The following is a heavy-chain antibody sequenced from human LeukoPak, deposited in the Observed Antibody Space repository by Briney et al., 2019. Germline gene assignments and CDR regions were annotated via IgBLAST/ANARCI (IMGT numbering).Heavy chain of an antibody. CDR1: GDSISSSTYY. CDR3: ARDSSSSRPNFDY. CDR2: IYSSGST. V-gene: IGHV4-39*07. J-gene: IGHJ4*02. D-gene: IGHD6-13*01. Sequence: SETLSLTCIVSGDSISSSTYYWGWIRQPPGKGLEWITSIYSSGSTYYNPSLKSRVTISLDTSKNQFSLKLSSVTAADTAVYYCARDSSSSRPNFDYWGQGILVTVSS.